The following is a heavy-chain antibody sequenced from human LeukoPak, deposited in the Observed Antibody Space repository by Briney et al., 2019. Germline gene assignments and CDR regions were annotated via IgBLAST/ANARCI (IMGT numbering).Heavy chain of an antibody. J-gene: IGHJ5*02. D-gene: IGHD2-2*02. CDR3: ARGYCSSTSCYRDNWFDP. CDR1: GYTFTSYD. V-gene: IGHV1-8*01. CDR2: MNPNSGNT. Sequence: ASVTVSCKASGYTFTSYDINWVRQAPGQGLEWMGWMNPNSGNTGYAQKFQGRVTMTRNTSISTAYMELSSLRSEDTAVYYCARGYCSSTSCYRDNWFDPWGQGTLVTVSS.